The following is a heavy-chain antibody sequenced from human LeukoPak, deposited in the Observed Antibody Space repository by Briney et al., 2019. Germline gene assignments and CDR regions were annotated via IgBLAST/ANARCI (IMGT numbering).Heavy chain of an antibody. CDR1: GFTFDDYA. V-gene: IGHV3-9*01. J-gene: IGHJ4*02. Sequence: GGSLRLSCAASGFTFDDYAMHWVRQAPGKGLEWVSGISWNSGSIGYADSVKGRFTISRDNAKNTLYLQMNSLRAEDTAVYYCAKVMGVVGTLRYYFDYWGQGTLVSVSS. CDR2: ISWNSGSI. CDR3: AKVMGVVGTLRYYFDY. D-gene: IGHD6-19*01.